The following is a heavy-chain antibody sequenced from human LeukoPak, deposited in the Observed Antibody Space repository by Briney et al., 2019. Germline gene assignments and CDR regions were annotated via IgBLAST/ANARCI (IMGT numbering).Heavy chain of an antibody. CDR2: IYYSGST. J-gene: IGHJ5*02. D-gene: IGHD2-8*01. V-gene: IGHV4-39*07. CDR3: ARAGIVLMVYTNWFDP. CDR1: GGFISSSSYY. Sequence: SETLSLTCTVSGGFISSSSYYWGWIRQPPGKGLEWIGSIYYSGSTYYNPSLKSRVTISVDTSKNQFSLKLSSVTAADTAVYYCARAGIVLMVYTNWFDPWGQGTLVTVSS.